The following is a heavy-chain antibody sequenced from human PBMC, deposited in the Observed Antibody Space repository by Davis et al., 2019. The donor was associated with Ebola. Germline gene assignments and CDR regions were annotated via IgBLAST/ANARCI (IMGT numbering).Heavy chain of an antibody. J-gene: IGHJ6*02. V-gene: IGHV4-39*07. CDR1: GGSISSSSYY. Sequence: SETLSLTCTVSGGSISSSSYYWSWIRQPPGKGLEWIGEINHSGSTNYNPSLKSRVTISVDTSKNQFSLKLTSVTAADTAVYYCARGGTYNWNYYYYYGMDVWGQGTTVTVSS. D-gene: IGHD1-20*01. CDR2: INHSGST. CDR3: ARGGTYNWNYYYYYGMDV.